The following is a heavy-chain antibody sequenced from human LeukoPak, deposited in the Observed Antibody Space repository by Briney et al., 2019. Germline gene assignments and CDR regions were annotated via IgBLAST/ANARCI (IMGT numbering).Heavy chain of an antibody. CDR2: IYYSGST. CDR3: ARAVGYFDY. J-gene: IGHJ4*02. Sequence: SETLSLTCTVSGGSISSHYWSWIRQPPGKGLEWIGYIYYSGSTNYNPSLKSRVTISVDTSKNQFSLKLISVTAADTAVYYCARAVGYFDYWGQETLVTVSS. D-gene: IGHD1-26*01. CDR1: GGSISSHY. V-gene: IGHV4-59*11.